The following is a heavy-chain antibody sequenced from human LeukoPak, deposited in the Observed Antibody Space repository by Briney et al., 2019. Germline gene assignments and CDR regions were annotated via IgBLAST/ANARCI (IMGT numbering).Heavy chain of an antibody. V-gene: IGHV1-69*13. CDR1: GGTFSSYA. CDR3: ARESPTYSNYGYFDY. D-gene: IGHD4-11*01. Sequence: SVKVSCKASGGTFSSYAISWVRQAPEQGLEWMGGIIPIFGTANYAQKFQGRVTITADESTSTAYMELSSLRSEDTAVYYCARESPTYSNYGYFDYWGQGTLVTVSS. CDR2: IIPIFGTA. J-gene: IGHJ4*02.